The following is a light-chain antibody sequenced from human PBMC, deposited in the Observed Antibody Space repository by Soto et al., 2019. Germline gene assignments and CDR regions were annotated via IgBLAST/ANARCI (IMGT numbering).Light chain of an antibody. CDR3: QRYNRWPLS. J-gene: IGKJ4*01. V-gene: IGKV3-15*01. CDR1: QGIGST. CDR2: DAS. Sequence: EIVMTQSPATLSVSPWERATLSCRASQGIGSTLAWYQQNPGQTPKLLIYDASTRATGVPARFSGGGSGTEFTLTINSLQSEDFAVYYCQRYNRWPLSFGGGTKVDIK.